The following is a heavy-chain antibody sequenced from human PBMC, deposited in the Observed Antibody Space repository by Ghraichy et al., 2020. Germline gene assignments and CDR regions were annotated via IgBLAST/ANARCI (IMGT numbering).Heavy chain of an antibody. V-gene: IGHV4-31*03. CDR2: IYYSGST. J-gene: IGHJ6*02. CDR3: ARDDVVLVPAAFGGRKGYYYYGMDV. D-gene: IGHD2-2*01. CDR1: GASISSGGYY. Sequence: SETLSLTCTVSGASISSGGYYWSWIRQHPGKGLEWIGNIYYSGSTSYNPSLKSRVTISVDTSKNQFSLKLSSVTAADTAVYYCARDDVVLVPAAFGGRKGYYYYGMDVWGQGTTVTVSS.